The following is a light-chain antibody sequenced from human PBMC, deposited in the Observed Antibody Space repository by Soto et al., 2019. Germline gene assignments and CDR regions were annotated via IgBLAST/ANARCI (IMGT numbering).Light chain of an antibody. CDR3: SSYAGSKTL. CDR2: EVS. Sequence: QSVLTQPPSASGSPGQSVIISCTGTSSDVGGYNYVSWYQQHPGKAPKLMIYEVSKRPSGVPDRFSGSKSGNTASLTVSGLQAEDEADYYCSSYAGSKTLFGGGTKLTVL. V-gene: IGLV2-8*01. J-gene: IGLJ2*01. CDR1: SSDVGGYNY.